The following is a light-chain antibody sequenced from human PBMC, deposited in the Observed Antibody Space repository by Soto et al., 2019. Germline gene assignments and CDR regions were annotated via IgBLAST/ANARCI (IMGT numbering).Light chain of an antibody. CDR2: WAS. Sequence: IVMTQFPESLGLALRERSTINCKSSPCVLYSSNNKNYLAWYQQKPGQPPKLLIYWASTRESGVPDRFSGSGSGTDFTLTISSLQAEDVAVYYCQQYYSTPQTFGQGTKVDIK. CDR1: PCVLYSSNNKNY. V-gene: IGKV4-1*01. CDR3: QQYYSTPQT. J-gene: IGKJ1*01.